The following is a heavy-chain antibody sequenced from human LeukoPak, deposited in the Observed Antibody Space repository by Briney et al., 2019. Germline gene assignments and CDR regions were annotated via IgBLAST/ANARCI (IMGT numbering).Heavy chain of an antibody. Sequence: SSETLSLTCTVSGGSISSYYWSWIRQPPGKGLEWIGYIYYSGSTNYNPSLKSRVTISVDTSKNQFSLKLSSVTAADTAVYYCARYGSAPYDAFDIWGQGTTVTVSS. D-gene: IGHD3-10*01. CDR2: IYYSGST. J-gene: IGHJ3*02. CDR3: ARYGSAPYDAFDI. CDR1: GGSISSYY. V-gene: IGHV4-59*08.